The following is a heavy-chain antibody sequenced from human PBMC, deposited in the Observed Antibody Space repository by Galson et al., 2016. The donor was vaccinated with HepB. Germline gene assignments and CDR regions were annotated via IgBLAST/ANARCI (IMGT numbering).Heavy chain of an antibody. Sequence: ETLSLTCTVSAGSIRGYFWSWIRQPPGRGLEWIAYIASSGEINYNPSLKSRVTMSLDTSKNQFSLRLSPVTAADTAVYYCARFLGSGSRYFDFWGQGTLVTVSS. CDR1: AGSIRGYF. J-gene: IGHJ4*02. V-gene: IGHV4-59*01. CDR3: ARFLGSGSRYFDF. CDR2: IASSGEI. D-gene: IGHD3-10*01.